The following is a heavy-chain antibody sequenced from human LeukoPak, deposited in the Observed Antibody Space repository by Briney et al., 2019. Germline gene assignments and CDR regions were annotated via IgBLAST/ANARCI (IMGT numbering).Heavy chain of an antibody. J-gene: IGHJ4*02. CDR2: IYYSGST. CDR3: ASGDSSGYYYTLDY. D-gene: IGHD3-22*01. CDR1: GGSISSSSYY. V-gene: IGHV4-39*01. Sequence: SETLSLTCTVSGGSISSSSYYWGWIRQPPGKGLEWIGSIYYSGSTYYNPSLKSRSTISVDTSKNQFSLKLSSVTAADTAVYYCASGDSSGYYYTLDYWGQGTLVTVSS.